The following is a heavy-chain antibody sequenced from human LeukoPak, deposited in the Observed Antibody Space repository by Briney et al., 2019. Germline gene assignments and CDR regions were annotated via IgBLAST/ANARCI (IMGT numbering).Heavy chain of an antibody. CDR2: ISASGAST. CDR1: GFTFSSYA. J-gene: IGHJ4*02. D-gene: IGHD3-22*01. V-gene: IGHV3-23*01. CDR3: AKDTAWLLLRGYFDY. Sequence: GGSLRLSCAASGFTFSSYAMSWIRQAPGKGLEWVSAISASGASTNYADSVKGRFTISRDNSDSTLYLQMNSLRAEDTAVYYCAKDTAWLLLRGYFDYWGQGTLVTVSS.